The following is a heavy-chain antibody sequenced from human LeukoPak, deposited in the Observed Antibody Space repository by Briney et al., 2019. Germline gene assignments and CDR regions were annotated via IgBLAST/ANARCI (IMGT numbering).Heavy chain of an antibody. CDR2: ISSSSSYI. CDR3: ARVPPYMTTVTTLDY. Sequence: GGSLRLSCAASGFTFSSYSMNWVRQAPGKGLEWVSSISSSSSYIYYADSVKGRFTISRDNAKNSLYLQMNSLRAGDTAVYYCARVPPYMTTVTTLDYWGQGTLVTVSS. V-gene: IGHV3-21*01. CDR1: GFTFSSYS. J-gene: IGHJ4*02. D-gene: IGHD4-17*01.